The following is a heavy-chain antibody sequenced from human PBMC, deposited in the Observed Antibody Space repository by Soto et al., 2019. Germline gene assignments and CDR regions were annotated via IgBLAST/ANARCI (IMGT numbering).Heavy chain of an antibody. V-gene: IGHV4-39*01. J-gene: IGHJ4*02. CDR2: IYYSGST. CDR1: GGSISSSSYY. D-gene: IGHD6-6*01. CDR3: ASPRGEQLAGFDY. Sequence: QLQLQESGPGLVKPSETLSLTCTVSGGSISSSSYYWGWIRQPPGKGLEWIGSIYYSGSTYYNPSLKSRVTISVDTSKSQFSLKLSSVTAADTAVYYCASPRGEQLAGFDYWGQGTLVTVSS.